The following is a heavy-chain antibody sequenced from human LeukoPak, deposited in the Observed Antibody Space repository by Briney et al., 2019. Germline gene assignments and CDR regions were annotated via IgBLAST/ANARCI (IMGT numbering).Heavy chain of an antibody. D-gene: IGHD3-22*01. CDR2: IYYSGST. CDR3: ARDYVNYYDSSGYYYKYYYGMDV. J-gene: IGHJ6*01. Sequence: WIPYPQKKELEWIGYIYYSGSTNYNPSLKSRVTISVDTSKSQFSLKLSSVTAADTAVYYCARDYVNYYDSSGYYYKYYYGMDVWGQGTTVT. V-gene: IGHV4-59*01.